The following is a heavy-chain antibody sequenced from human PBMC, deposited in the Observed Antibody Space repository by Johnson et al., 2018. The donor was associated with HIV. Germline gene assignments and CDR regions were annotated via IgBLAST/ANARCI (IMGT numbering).Heavy chain of an antibody. CDR3: AKDSQFFNYVRYDAFDI. CDR2: ISYDGSNK. Sequence: QVQLVESGGGVVQPGRSLRLSCAASGFTFSNYGMHWVRQAPGKGLEWVAVISYDGSNKYYADSVKGRFIISIDNSKNTLYLQMNSLRAEDTAVYYCAKDSQFFNYVRYDAFDIWGQGTMVTVSS. J-gene: IGHJ3*02. CDR1: GFTFSNYG. V-gene: IGHV3-30*18. D-gene: IGHD4-11*01.